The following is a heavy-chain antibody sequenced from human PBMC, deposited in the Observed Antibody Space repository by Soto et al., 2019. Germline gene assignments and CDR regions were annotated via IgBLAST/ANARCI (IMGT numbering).Heavy chain of an antibody. Sequence: PSETLSLTFTVSGCSISSSSYYSGWIRQPPGKGLEWIGSIYYSGRTYYNPSFKSRVTISIDTSKNQFSLKLISVTATDTAVYYCARKRTTVVAQAYFDHWGQGALVTVSS. J-gene: IGHJ4*02. CDR3: ARKRTTVVAQAYFDH. CDR1: GCSISSSSYY. D-gene: IGHD2-15*01. V-gene: IGHV4-39*01. CDR2: IYYSGRT.